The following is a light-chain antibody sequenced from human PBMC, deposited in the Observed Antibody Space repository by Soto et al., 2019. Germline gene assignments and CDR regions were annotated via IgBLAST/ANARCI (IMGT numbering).Light chain of an antibody. CDR2: DAS. CDR3: QQRSNWPLIT. V-gene: IGKV3-11*01. CDR1: QSVSNY. Sequence: EIVLTQSPATLSLSPGERATLSCRTGQSVSNYLAWYQQKPGQAPRLLIYDASNRATGVPARFSGSGSGTDFTLIISSLEPEDFAVYYCQQRSNWPLITFGQGTRLEIK. J-gene: IGKJ5*01.